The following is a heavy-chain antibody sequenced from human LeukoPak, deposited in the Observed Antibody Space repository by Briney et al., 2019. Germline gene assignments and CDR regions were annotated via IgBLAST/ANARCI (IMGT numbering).Heavy chain of an antibody. J-gene: IGHJ4*02. V-gene: IGHV1-69*04. CDR1: GGTFSSYA. Sequence: SVKVLCKASGGTFSSYAIIWVRQAPGQGLEWMGRNIPTLGIADYAQKFQGRVTITAAKTTSTAYMELSRLRSEDTAVYYCAKYQRNGYNYIDYWGQGTLVTVSS. CDR2: NIPTLGIA. D-gene: IGHD5-24*01. CDR3: AKYQRNGYNYIDY.